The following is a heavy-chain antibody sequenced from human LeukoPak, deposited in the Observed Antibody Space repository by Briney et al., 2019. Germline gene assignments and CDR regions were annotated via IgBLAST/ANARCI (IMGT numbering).Heavy chain of an antibody. CDR1: GYTFTGFY. Sequence: GASVKVSCRASGYTFTGFYIYWVRQAPGRGLEWMGWIDPNNGGTSFAPKFQGRVTLTRDTSISTAYMDLSGLTSDDTAVYYCARDPGSGYYSNNFDFWGQGTLVTVSS. CDR2: IDPNNGGT. V-gene: IGHV1-2*02. CDR3: ARDPGSGYYSNNFDF. D-gene: IGHD3-22*01. J-gene: IGHJ4*02.